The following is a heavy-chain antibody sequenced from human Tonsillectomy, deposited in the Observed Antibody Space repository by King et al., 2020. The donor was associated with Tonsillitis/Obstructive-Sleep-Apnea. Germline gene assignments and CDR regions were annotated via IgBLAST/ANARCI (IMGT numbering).Heavy chain of an antibody. D-gene: IGHD6-19*01. J-gene: IGHJ4*02. CDR3: ARDRLIAVAGQFDY. Sequence: QLVPSGGGVVQPGRSLRLSCAASGFTFSSYAMHWVRPAPGKGLEWVAVISYDGSNKYYADSVKGRFTISRDNSKNTLYLQMNSLRAEDTAVYYCARDRLIAVAGQFDYWGQGTLVTVSS. CDR1: GFTFSSYA. CDR2: ISYDGSNK. V-gene: IGHV3-30*01.